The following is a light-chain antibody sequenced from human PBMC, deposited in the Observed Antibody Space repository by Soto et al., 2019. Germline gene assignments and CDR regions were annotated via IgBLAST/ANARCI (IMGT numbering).Light chain of an antibody. V-gene: IGKV3-11*01. J-gene: IGKJ3*01. CDR2: DAS. Sequence: EIVLTQYPATLSLSPGERATLSCRASQSVSSYLAWYQQKPGQAPRLLIYDASNRATGIPARFSGSGSGTDFTLPISSLQPEDFAVYYCQQRSNWPFTFGPGNKVDIK. CDR3: QQRSNWPFT. CDR1: QSVSSY.